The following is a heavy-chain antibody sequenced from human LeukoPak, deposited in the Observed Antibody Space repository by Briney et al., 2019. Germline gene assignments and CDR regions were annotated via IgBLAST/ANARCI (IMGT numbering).Heavy chain of an antibody. Sequence: GGSLRLSCAASGFTFSIYSMNWVRQTPGKGLEWVSSISSTSAYIYYADSVKGRFTISRDDAKNSLYLQLDSLRAEDTAVYYCARDYCSGLSCYATLFDYWGQGTLVTVS. CDR1: GFTFSIYS. J-gene: IGHJ4*02. V-gene: IGHV3-21*01. CDR2: ISSTSAYI. CDR3: ARDYCSGLSCYATLFDY. D-gene: IGHD2-15*01.